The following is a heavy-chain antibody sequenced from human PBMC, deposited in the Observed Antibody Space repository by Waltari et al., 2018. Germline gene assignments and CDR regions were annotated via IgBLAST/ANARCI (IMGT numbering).Heavy chain of an antibody. CDR3: ARDGDGDYGIRWTYYYDSSGYSNNWFDP. CDR2: INAGNGNT. D-gene: IGHD3-22*01. Sequence: QVQLVQSGAEVKKPGASVKVSCKASGYTFTSYAMHWVRQAPGQRLEWMGWINAGNGNTKYSQKFQGRVTITRDTSASTAYMELSSLRSEDTAVYYCARDGDGDYGIRWTYYYDSSGYSNNWFDPWGQGTLVTVSS. J-gene: IGHJ5*02. CDR1: GYTFTSYA. V-gene: IGHV1-3*01.